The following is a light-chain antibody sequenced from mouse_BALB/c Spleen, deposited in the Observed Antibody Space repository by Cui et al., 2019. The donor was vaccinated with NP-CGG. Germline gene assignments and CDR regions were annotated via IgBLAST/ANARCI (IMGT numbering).Light chain of an antibody. CDR1: IGAVTTSNY. CDR2: GTK. V-gene: IGLV1*01. CDR3: ALWYSNHWV. J-gene: IGLJ1*01. Sequence: QAVVTQESAVTTSPGETVTLTCRSSIGAVTTSNYANWVQEKPDHLFTGLIGGTKNRAPGVPARFSGSLIGDKAALTITGAQTEDEAIYFCALWYSNHWVFGGGTKLTVL.